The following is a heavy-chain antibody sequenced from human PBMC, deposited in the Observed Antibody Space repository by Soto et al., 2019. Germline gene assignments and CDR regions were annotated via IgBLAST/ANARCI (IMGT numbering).Heavy chain of an antibody. D-gene: IGHD1-26*01. CDR2: ISDSGGTS. CDR3: AKRPRALLTFDY. CDR1: GFIFSNYV. V-gene: IGHV3-23*04. J-gene: IGHJ4*02. Sequence: EVQLVDSGGGLVQPGGSLRLSCAASGFIFSNYVMSWVRQAPGKGLEWDSSISDSGGTSYYADAVKGRFTISRDNSKNTLYLQMNTLRAEHTALYYCAKRPRALLTFDYWGQGALVTVSS.